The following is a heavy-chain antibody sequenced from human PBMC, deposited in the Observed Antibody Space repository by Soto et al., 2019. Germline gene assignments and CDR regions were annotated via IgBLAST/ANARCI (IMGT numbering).Heavy chain of an antibody. CDR3: AKDAIFGAGRNPFDP. J-gene: IGHJ5*02. V-gene: IGHV3-23*01. CDR1: GFTFSSYA. CDR2: ISGSGGST. Sequence: EVQLLESGGGLVQPGGSLRLSCAASGFTFSSYAMSWVRQAPGKGLEWVSAISGSGGSTYYADSVTGRFTISRDNSKNTRSLQMNSLRAEDTAVYYCAKDAIFGAGRNPFDPWGQGTLVTVSS. D-gene: IGHD3-3*01.